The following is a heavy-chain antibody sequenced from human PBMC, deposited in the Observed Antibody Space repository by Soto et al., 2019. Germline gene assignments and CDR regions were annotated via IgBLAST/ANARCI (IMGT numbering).Heavy chain of an antibody. CDR2: ISDTGSSH. CDR1: GFTFSSYG. J-gene: IGHJ4*02. V-gene: IGHV3-30*18. D-gene: IGHD2-2*01. Sequence: PGGSLRLSGVGSGFTFSSYGMHWVRQAPGKGLECVAVISDTGSSHYYAASVEGRFTISRENSKNTLSLHMDRLRVEDTAVYYCAKDRGGDCPDNSCYFGADYWGQGTPVTVSS. CDR3: AKDRGGDCPDNSCYFGADY.